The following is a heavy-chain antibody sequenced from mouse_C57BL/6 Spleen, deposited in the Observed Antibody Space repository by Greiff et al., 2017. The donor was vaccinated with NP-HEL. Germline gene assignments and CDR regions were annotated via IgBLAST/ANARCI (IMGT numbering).Heavy chain of an antibody. V-gene: IGHV1-61*01. CDR3: ARRVVVHWYFDV. CDR2: IYPSDSET. D-gene: IGHD1-1*01. CDR1: GYTFTSYW. Sequence: QVQLQQPGAELVRPGSSVKLSCKASGYTFTSYWMDWVKQRPGQGLEWIGNIYPSDSETHYNQKFKDKATLTVDKSSSTAYMQLSSLTSEDSAVYYCARRVVVHWYFDVWGTGTTVTVSS. J-gene: IGHJ1*03.